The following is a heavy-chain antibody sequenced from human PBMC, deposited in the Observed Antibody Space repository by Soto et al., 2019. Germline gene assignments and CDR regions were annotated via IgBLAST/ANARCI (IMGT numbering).Heavy chain of an antibody. CDR1: GYTFITYP. J-gene: IGHJ2*01. CDR2: INADNGNT. V-gene: IGHV1-3*01. CDR3: ARRGASVAAACTENWFFDL. Sequence: QVQLVQSGAEVKKPGASVKVSCEASGYTFITYPMHWVRQAPGQRLEWMGWINADNGNTKYSQKFQGRVTITRDTSATTAFMELSSLRSEDTAVYYCARRGASVAAACTENWFFDLWGRGTLVTVSS. D-gene: IGHD6-13*01.